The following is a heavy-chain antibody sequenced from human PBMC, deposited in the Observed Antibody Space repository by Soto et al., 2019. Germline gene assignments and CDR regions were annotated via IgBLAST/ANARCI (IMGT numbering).Heavy chain of an antibody. V-gene: IGHV5-10-1*01. J-gene: IGHJ6*02. CDR2: IDPSDSYT. Sequence: GESLKISCQGSGYSFTSYWISWVRQMPGKGLEWMGRIDPSDSYTNYSPSFQGHVTISADKSISTAYLQWSSLKASDTAMYYCATSTQPFYYYYYGMDVWGQGTTVTVSS. CDR3: ATSTQPFYYYYYGMDV. CDR1: GYSFTSYW. D-gene: IGHD2-2*01.